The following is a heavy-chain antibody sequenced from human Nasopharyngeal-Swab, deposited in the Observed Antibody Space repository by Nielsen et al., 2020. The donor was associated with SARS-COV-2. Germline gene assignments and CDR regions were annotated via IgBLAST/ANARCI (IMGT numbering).Heavy chain of an antibody. CDR3: ATDLAAAGKYYYYYYGMDV. CDR2: IRSKANSYAT. CDR1: GFTFSGSA. J-gene: IGHJ6*02. V-gene: IGHV3-73*01. Sequence: GGSLRLSCAASGFTFSGSAMHWVRQASGKGLEWVGRIRSKANSYATAYAASVKGRFTISRDDSKNTAYLQMNSLKTEDTAVYYCATDLAAAGKYYYYYYGMDVWGQGTTVTVSS. D-gene: IGHD6-13*01.